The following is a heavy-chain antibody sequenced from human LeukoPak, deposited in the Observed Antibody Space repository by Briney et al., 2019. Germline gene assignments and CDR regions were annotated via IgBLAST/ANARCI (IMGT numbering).Heavy chain of an antibody. V-gene: IGHV3-33*01. D-gene: IGHD6-6*01. J-gene: IGHJ6*02. Sequence: SHTVAPSVTGRTFVVYGKRGDLGGPRKMLERMAVIWYDGSNKYYADSVKGRFTISRDNSKNTLYLQMNSLRAEDTAVYYCPRNGYAARPQYYYGIDLWTQGPTGT. CDR1: GRTFVVYG. CDR3: PRNGYAARPQYYYGIDL. CDR2: IWYDGSNK.